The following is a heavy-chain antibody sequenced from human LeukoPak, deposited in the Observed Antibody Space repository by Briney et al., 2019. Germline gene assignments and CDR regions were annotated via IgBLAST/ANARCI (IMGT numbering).Heavy chain of an antibody. CDR1: GFTFSNSA. V-gene: IGHV3-23*01. CDR2: VSCSGGST. J-gene: IGHJ4*02. D-gene: IGHD3-10*01. Sequence: GGSLRLSGVASGFTFSNSAMSWVRQALGRGLEWVSSVSCSGGSTYYADSVKGRFTISRDNSENTLYLQMNSLRAEDTAVYYCAKDLYYFGSGSHDYWGQGTLVTVSS. CDR3: AKDLYYFGSGSHDY.